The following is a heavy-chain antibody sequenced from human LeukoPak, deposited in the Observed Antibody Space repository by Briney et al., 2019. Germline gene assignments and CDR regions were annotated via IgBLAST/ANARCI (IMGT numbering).Heavy chain of an antibody. J-gene: IGHJ6*02. CDR3: ARDLGYCSSTSCYTAGRYYYYGMDV. Sequence: GGSPRLSCAASGFAFSSYSMNWVRQAPGKGLEWVSSISSSSSYIYYADSVKGRFTISRDNAKNSLYLQMNSLRAEDTAVYYCARDLGYCSSTSCYTAGRYYYYGMDVWGQGTTVTVSS. V-gene: IGHV3-21*01. D-gene: IGHD2-2*02. CDR2: ISSSSSYI. CDR1: GFAFSSYS.